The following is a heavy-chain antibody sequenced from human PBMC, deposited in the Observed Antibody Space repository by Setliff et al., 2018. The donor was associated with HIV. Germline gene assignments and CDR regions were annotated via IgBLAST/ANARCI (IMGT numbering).Heavy chain of an antibody. CDR1: GDSFSSGTYY. D-gene: IGHD6-19*01. CDR2: VYYSGSI. CDR3: ARLGTSGWYSYFDY. V-gene: IGHV4-39*01. Sequence: SATLSLTCSVSGDSFSSGTYYWGWIRQPPGKGLEWIGSVYYSGSIDYNPSLKSRVTISMDTAKSQFSLKLTSVTAADTSIYHCARLGTSGWYSYFDYWGQGILVTVSS. J-gene: IGHJ4*02.